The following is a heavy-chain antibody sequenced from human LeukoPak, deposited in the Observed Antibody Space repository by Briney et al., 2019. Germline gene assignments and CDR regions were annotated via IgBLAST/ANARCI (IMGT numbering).Heavy chain of an antibody. Sequence: GGSLRLSCAVSGFTFSDYYLSWIRQAPGKGLECVSYITNSGSTIYYADSVKGRFTISRDNAKNSLYLQMNSLRAEDTAVYYCAREYCRSTSCYGYPDYWGQGTLVTVSS. CDR2: ITNSGSTI. CDR3: AREYCRSTSCYGYPDY. D-gene: IGHD2-2*01. J-gene: IGHJ4*02. V-gene: IGHV3-11*01. CDR1: GFTFSDYY.